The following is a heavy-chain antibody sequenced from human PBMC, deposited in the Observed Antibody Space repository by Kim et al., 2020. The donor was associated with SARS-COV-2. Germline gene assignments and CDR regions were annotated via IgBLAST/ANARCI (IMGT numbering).Heavy chain of an antibody. CDR3: AKDQWTYYYGSGSYPALDY. V-gene: IGHV3-30*18. Sequence: GGSLRLSCAASGFTFSSYGMHWVRQAPGKGLEWVAVISYDGSNKYYADSVKGRFTISRDNSKNTLYLQMNSLRAEDTAVYYCAKDQWTYYYGSGSYPALDYWGQGTLVTVSS. CDR1: GFTFSSYG. CDR2: ISYDGSNK. J-gene: IGHJ4*02. D-gene: IGHD3-10*01.